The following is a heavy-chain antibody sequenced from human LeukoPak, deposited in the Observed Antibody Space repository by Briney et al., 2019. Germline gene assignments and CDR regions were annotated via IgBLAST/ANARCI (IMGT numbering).Heavy chain of an antibody. D-gene: IGHD3-22*01. CDR2: IYYIATT. J-gene: IGHJ4*02. Sequence: SETLSLTCMVSGSSTRGHYLICMPQPPGRRLEWIGYIYYIATTNYNPSLKSRFTISLDTSKTQFSLKLSSVTAADTAVYSCARGLEDYYIDFWGQGSLVTVSS. CDR1: GSSTRGHY. CDR3: ARGLEDYYIDF. V-gene: IGHV4-59*11.